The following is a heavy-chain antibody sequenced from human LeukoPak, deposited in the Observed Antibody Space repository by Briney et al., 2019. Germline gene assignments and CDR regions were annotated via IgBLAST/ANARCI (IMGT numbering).Heavy chain of an antibody. V-gene: IGHV1-18*01. CDR2: ISAYNGNT. D-gene: IGHD3-16*02. CDR3: VTPSPEDYVWGSYRSPSSY. CDR1: GYTFTSYG. Sequence: ASVKVSCKASGYTFTSYGISWVRQAPGQGLEWMGWISAYNGNTNYAQKLQGRVTMTTDTSTSTAYMELRSLRSDDTAVYYCVTPSPEDYVWGSYRSPSSYWGQGTLVTVSS. J-gene: IGHJ4*02.